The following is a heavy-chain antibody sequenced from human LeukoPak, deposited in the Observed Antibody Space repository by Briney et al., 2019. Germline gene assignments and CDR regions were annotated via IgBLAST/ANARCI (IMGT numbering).Heavy chain of an antibody. Sequence: GGSLRLSCAASGFTVSSKYMSWVRQAPGKGLEWLAVISYDGSNKYYADSVKGRFAISRDNSKYTLYLQLNSLRPEDTALYYCAKHFCTGLDCSLFDSWGQGTLVTVSS. CDR3: AKHFCTGLDCSLFDS. J-gene: IGHJ4*02. V-gene: IGHV3-30*18. CDR1: GFTVSSKY. D-gene: IGHD3/OR15-3a*01. CDR2: ISYDGSNK.